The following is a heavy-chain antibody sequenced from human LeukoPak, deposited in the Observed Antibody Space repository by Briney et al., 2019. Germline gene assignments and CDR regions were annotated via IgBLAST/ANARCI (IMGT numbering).Heavy chain of an antibody. CDR1: GGSISSGGYS. J-gene: IGHJ5*02. CDR2: IYHSGST. CDR3: ARGISAGGGPEYNWFDP. Sequence: PSETLSLTCAVSGGSISSGGYSWSWIRQPPGKGLEWIGYIYHSGSTYYNPSLKSRVTISVDRSKNQFSLKLSSVTAADTAVYYCARGISAGGGPEYNWFDPWGQGTLVTVSS. V-gene: IGHV4-30-2*01. D-gene: IGHD2-15*01.